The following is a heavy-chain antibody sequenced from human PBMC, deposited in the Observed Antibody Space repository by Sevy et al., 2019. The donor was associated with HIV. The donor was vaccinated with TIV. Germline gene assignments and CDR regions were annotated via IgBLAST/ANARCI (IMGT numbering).Heavy chain of an antibody. CDR1: GFTFSSYS. J-gene: IGHJ4*02. CDR3: ARDQGNFEWLLSRTLFDY. CDR2: ISSSSSTI. Sequence: GGSLRLSCAASGFTFSSYSMNWVRQAPGKGLEWVSYISSSSSTIYYADSVKGRFTISRDNAKNSLYLQMNSLRDEDTAVYYCARDQGNFEWLLSRTLFDYWGQGTLVTVSS. V-gene: IGHV3-48*02. D-gene: IGHD3-9*01.